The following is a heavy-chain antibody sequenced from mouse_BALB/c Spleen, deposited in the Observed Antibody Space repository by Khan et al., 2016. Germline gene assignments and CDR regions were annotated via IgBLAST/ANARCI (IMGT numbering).Heavy chain of an antibody. J-gene: IGHJ3*01. CDR1: GFNIKDTY. CDR2: IDPANGNT. D-gene: IGHD2-12*01. CDR3: ARAPCKYDVGFAY. Sequence: VQLQQSGAELVKPGASVKLSCTASGFNIKDTYMHWVKQRPEQGLEWLGRIDPANGNTKYDPKFQGKATITADTSSNTAYLPISSPTSEDTAVYCCARAPCKYDVGFAYWGQGTLVTVSA. V-gene: IGHV14-3*02.